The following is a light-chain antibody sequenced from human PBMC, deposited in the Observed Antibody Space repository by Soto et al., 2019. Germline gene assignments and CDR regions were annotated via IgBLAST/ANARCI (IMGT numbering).Light chain of an antibody. CDR1: SSDIGAYDY. V-gene: IGLV2-14*03. Sequence: QSALTQPASLSGSPGQSITISCTGTSSDIGAYDYVSWFQQHPGKAPQVMIYEVSNRPSGVSNRFSGSKSGNTASLTISGLQPEDEGDYYCSSYTSTSTPGVFGGGTKVTVL. CDR3: SSYTSTSTPGV. CDR2: EVS. J-gene: IGLJ3*02.